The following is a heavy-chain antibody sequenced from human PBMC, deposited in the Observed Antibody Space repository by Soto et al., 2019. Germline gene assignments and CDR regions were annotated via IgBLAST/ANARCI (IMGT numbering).Heavy chain of an antibody. CDR1: GGTFSNYA. CDR2: IIPIFDST. J-gene: IGHJ3*02. CDR3: AKDQQRSVTSDAFDI. Sequence: GASVKGSCKASGGTFSNYAINWVRQAPGQGLEWMGGIIPIFDSTNSAQKFQGRVTLTADESTSTIYMELSSLTSEDTGVYYCAKDQQRSVTSDAFDIWGQGTMVTVS. D-gene: IGHD6-25*01. V-gene: IGHV1-69*13.